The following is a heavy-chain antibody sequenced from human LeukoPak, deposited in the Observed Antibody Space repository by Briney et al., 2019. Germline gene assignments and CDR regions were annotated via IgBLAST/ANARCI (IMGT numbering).Heavy chain of an antibody. V-gene: IGHV1-69*01. Sequence: SVKVSCKASGGTFSSYAISWVRQAPGQGLEWMEGIIPIFGTANYAQKFQGRVTITADESTSTAYMELSSLRSEDTAVYYCARNGNKYYDFWSGYYTGYFDYWGQGTLVTVSS. CDR1: GGTFSSYA. CDR3: ARNGNKYYDFWSGYYTGYFDY. D-gene: IGHD3-3*01. CDR2: IIPIFGTA. J-gene: IGHJ4*02.